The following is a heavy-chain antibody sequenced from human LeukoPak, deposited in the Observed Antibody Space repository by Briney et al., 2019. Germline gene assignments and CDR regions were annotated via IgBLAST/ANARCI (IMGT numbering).Heavy chain of an antibody. CDR2: ISGSGGST. CDR1: GFTFSSYA. Sequence: GSPRLSCAASGFTFSSYAMSWVRQAPGKGLEWVSGISGSGGSTYYADSGKGRFTISRDNSKNTLYVQMNSLRAEDTAVYYCAKDGQSAEEGEYYFDYGGRETGDTVSS. J-gene: IGHJ4*02. V-gene: IGHV3-23*01. D-gene: IGHD1-26*01. CDR3: AKDGQSAEEGEYYFDY.